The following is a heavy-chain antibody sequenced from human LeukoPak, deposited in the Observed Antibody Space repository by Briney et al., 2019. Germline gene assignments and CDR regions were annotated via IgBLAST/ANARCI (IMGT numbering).Heavy chain of an antibody. V-gene: IGHV3-9*03. CDR2: ISWNSGSV. CDR1: GFTFDDYA. CDR3: AKDRYSTSSCFDY. D-gene: IGHD6-6*01. J-gene: IGHJ4*02. Sequence: PGRSLRLSCAASGFTFDDYAMHWVRLAPGKGLEWVSGISWNSGSVDYADSVKGRFTISRDNAKNSLYLQMNSLRAEDMALYFCAKDRYSTSSCFDYWGQGTLVTVSS.